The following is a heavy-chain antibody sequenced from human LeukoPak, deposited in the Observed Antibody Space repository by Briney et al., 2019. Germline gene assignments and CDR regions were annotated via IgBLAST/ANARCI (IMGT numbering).Heavy chain of an antibody. CDR1: GYTFTGYY. D-gene: IGHD3-10*01. J-gene: IGHJ4*02. CDR3: ARVLRTTMVRGADTFDY. CDR2: INPNSGGT. Sequence: ASVEVSCKASGYTFTGYYMHWVRQAPGQGLEWMGRINPNSGGTNYAQKFQGRVTMTRDTSISTAYMELSRLRSDDTAVYYCARVLRTTMVRGADTFDYWGQGTLVTVSS. V-gene: IGHV1-2*06.